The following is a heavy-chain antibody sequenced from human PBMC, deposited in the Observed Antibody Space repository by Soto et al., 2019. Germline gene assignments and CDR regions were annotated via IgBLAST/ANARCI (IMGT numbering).Heavy chain of an antibody. CDR3: ARGWRFDP. D-gene: IGHD1-1*01. V-gene: IGHV4-34*01. CDR1: GGSFSCYQ. CDR2: INHSGTT. Sequence: PSETLSLTCGVYGGSFSCYQWNWIRQSPGQGLEWIGEINHSGTTKYNPSLESRINLSVDTSEKQFSLKMFSVTAADTAIYYCARGWRFDPWGQGTLVTVSS. J-gene: IGHJ5*02.